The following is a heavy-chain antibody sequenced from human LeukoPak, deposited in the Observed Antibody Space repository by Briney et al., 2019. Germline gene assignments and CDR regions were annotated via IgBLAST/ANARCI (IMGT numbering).Heavy chain of an antibody. CDR2: IYYSGST. Sequence: WVRQPPGKGLEWIGSIYYSGSTYYNPSLKSRVTISVDTSKNQFSLKVSSVTAADMAVYYCARGSYYMDVWGKGTTVTVSS. CDR3: ARGSYYMDV. J-gene: IGHJ6*03. V-gene: IGHV4-39*01.